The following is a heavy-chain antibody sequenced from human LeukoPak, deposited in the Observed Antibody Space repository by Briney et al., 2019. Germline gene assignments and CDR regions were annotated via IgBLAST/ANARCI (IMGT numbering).Heavy chain of an antibody. CDR3: AKDSSGYCLDY. CDR2: ISYDGSNK. J-gene: IGHJ4*02. CDR1: GFTFSSYA. D-gene: IGHD3-22*01. Sequence: GGSLRLSCAASGFTFSSYAMHWVRHAPGKGLEWVAVISYDGSNKYYADSVKGRFTISRDNSKNTLYLQMNSLRAEDTAVYYCAKDSSGYCLDYWGQGTLVTVSS. V-gene: IGHV3-30-3*01.